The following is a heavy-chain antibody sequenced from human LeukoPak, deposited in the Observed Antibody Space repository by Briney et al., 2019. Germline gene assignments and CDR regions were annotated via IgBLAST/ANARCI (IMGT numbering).Heavy chain of an antibody. D-gene: IGHD3-3*01. CDR2: IFYSGGT. V-gene: IGHV4-39*07. Sequence: PSETLSLTCTVSGGSINTPNYYWGWIRQTPGKGLEWIGNIFYSGGTYYSPSLKSRVTISVDTSKNQFSLKLSSVTAADTAVYYCARGRDFWSGYYAYWGQGTLVTVSS. CDR3: ARGRDFWSGYYAY. CDR1: GGSINTPNYY. J-gene: IGHJ4*02.